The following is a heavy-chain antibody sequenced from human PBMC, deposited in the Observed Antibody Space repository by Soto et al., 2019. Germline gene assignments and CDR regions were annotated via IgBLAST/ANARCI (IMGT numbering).Heavy chain of an antibody. Sequence: GGSLRLSCAASGFTFSSYAMSWVRQAPGKGLEWVSAISGIGGSTYYADSVKGRFTISSYNSKNTLYLQMNILRAEDTAVYYCVKDLGGSGTPWSYYFDYWGQGTLVTVSS. CDR2: ISGIGGST. J-gene: IGHJ4*02. CDR3: VKDLGGSGTPWSYYFDY. V-gene: IGHV3-23*01. CDR1: GFTFSSYA. D-gene: IGHD3-10*01.